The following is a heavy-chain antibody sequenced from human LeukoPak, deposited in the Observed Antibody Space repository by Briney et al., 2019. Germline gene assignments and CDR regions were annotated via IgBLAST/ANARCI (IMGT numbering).Heavy chain of an antibody. CDR1: GSSISSGSYY. Sequence: NPSQTLSLTCTVSGSSISSGSYYWSWIRQPAGKGLEWIGEINHSGSTNYNPSLKSRVTISVDTSKNQFSLKLSSVTAADTAVYYCARGVRAGIAVAGIRGFGYWGQGTLVTVSS. D-gene: IGHD6-19*01. CDR3: ARGVRAGIAVAGIRGFGY. V-gene: IGHV4-61*09. J-gene: IGHJ4*02. CDR2: INHSGST.